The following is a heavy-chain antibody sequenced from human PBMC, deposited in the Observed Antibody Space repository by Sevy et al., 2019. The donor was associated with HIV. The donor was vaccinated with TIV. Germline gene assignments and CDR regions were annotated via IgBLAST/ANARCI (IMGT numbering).Heavy chain of an antibody. CDR2: IWYGGTDK. Sequence: GGSLRLSCATSGFFFSNYAMHWIRQAPGKGLEWVAVIWYGGTDKYYADSGQGRLTISRDNSKDTLYLQMNSLRVEDTAVYYCGRYWGRDGHSIDYWGQGTLVTVSS. CDR3: GRYWGRDGHSIDY. J-gene: IGHJ4*02. CDR1: GFFFSNYA. D-gene: IGHD3-16*01. V-gene: IGHV3-33*01.